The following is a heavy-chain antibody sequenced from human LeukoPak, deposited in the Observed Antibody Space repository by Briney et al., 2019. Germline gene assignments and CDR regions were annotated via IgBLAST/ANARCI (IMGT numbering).Heavy chain of an antibody. J-gene: IGHJ4*02. CDR2: FDPEDGET. D-gene: IGHD3-3*01. Sequence: GASVKVSCKVSGYTLTELSMHWVRQAPGKGLEWMGGFDPEDGETIYAQKFQGRVTMTEDTSTDTAYMELSSLRSEDTAVYYCAIGRLTIFGVVIRLDYWGQGTLVTVSS. CDR3: AIGRLTIFGVVIRLDY. V-gene: IGHV1-24*01. CDR1: GYTLTELS.